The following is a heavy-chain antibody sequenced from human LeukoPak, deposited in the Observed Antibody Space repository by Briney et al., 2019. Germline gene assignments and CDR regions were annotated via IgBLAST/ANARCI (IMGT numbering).Heavy chain of an antibody. J-gene: IGHJ4*02. CDR2: IYYSGST. CDR1: GGSISSSSYY. Sequence: SETLSLTCTVSGGSISSSSYYWGWIRQPPGKGLEWIGSIYYSGSTYYNPSLKSRVTISVDTSKNQFSLKLSSVTAADTAVYYCASQRSGWELLGEDYFDYWGQGTLVTVSS. D-gene: IGHD1-26*01. V-gene: IGHV4-39*01. CDR3: ASQRSGWELLGEDYFDY.